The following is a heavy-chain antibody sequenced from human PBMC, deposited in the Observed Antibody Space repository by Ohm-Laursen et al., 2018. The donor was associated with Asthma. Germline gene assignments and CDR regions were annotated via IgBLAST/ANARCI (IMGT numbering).Heavy chain of an antibody. CDR1: GFTFSDYY. J-gene: IGHJ3*02. CDR2: ISSSGSTI. D-gene: IGHD2-21*02. Sequence: SLRLSCSASGFTFSDYYMSWIRQAPGKGLEWVSYISSSGSTIYYADSVKGRFTISRDNSKNTLYMQMNSLRAEDTAVYYCARRDFSGGDPSAAFDIWGQGTMVTVSS. CDR3: ARRDFSGGDPSAAFDI. V-gene: IGHV3-11*04.